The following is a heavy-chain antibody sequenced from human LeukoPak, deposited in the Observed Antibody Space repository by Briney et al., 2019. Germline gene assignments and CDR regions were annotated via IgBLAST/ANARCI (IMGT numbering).Heavy chain of an antibody. CDR1: GLTVSISW. CDR2: IKQEGTQK. V-gene: IGHV3-7*01. Sequence: PGGSLTLAWAASGLTVSISWMSWVRQARGKGLEWVAYIKQEGTQKYHIDSGKDRPTISRNNANKSFFLQMSNLRAEDTSVYYCVAGDWGRRDSYDLGGRGKMVTVTS. J-gene: IGHJ3*01. CDR3: VAGDWGRRDSYDL. D-gene: IGHD2-21*02.